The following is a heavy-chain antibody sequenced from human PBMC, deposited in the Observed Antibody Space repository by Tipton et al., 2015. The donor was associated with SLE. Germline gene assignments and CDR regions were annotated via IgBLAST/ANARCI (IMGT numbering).Heavy chain of an antibody. V-gene: IGHV4-59*11. J-gene: IGHJ3*02. CDR3: ARVAYYDILTGYPDAFDI. CDR2: MHNSGDS. CDR1: GFSISTHY. Sequence: TLSLTCKVSGFSISTHYWSWIRQPPGKGLEWIGQMHNSGDSTYNPSLTSRVTMSVDTSTNHFSLKLSSVTAADTAVYYCARVAYYDILTGYPDAFDIWGQGTMVTDSS. D-gene: IGHD3-9*01.